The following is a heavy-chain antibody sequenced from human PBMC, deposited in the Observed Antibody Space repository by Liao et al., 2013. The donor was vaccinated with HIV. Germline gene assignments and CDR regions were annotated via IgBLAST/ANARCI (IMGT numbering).Heavy chain of an antibody. CDR1: GASISTGNYY. V-gene: IGHV4-30-4*08. D-gene: IGHD5-12*01. CDR2: IYYSGAT. CDR3: ARFSGYDFDN. J-gene: IGHJ4*02. Sequence: QVQLQESGPGLVKPSQTLSLTCTVSGASISTGNYYWSWIRQPPGKGLEWIGYIYYSGATYYNPSLKSRLTMSVDTSKNQFSLKLSSVTAADTAVYFCARFSGYDFDNWGQGTLLTVSS.